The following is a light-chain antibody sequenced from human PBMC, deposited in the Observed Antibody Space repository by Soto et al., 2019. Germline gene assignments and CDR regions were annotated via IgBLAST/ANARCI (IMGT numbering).Light chain of an antibody. Sequence: DIQVTQSPSSLSASVGDRISITCRASQSITRNLNWYQQNAGKAPKLLIYATSTLQSGVPSRFSGSGSGTDFTLTISSLQPEDFATYYCQQSYSIPLTFGGGTKVEIK. CDR1: QSITRN. CDR2: ATS. J-gene: IGKJ4*01. CDR3: QQSYSIPLT. V-gene: IGKV1-39*01.